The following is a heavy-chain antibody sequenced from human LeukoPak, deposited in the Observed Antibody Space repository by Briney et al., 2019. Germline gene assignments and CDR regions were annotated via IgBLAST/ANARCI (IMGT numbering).Heavy chain of an antibody. J-gene: IGHJ6*03. V-gene: IGHV4-61*02. D-gene: IGHD5-18*01. CDR2: IYTSGST. CDR1: GGSISSGSYY. Sequence: SETLSLTCTVSGGSISSGSYYWSWIRQPAGKGLEWIGRIYTSGSTNYNPSLKSRVTISVDTPKNQFSLKLSSVTAADTAVYYCARARAANYYYYMDVWGKGTTVTVSS. CDR3: ARARAANYYYYMDV.